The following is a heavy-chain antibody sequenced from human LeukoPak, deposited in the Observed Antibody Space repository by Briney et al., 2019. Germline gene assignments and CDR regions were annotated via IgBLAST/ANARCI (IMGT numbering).Heavy chain of an antibody. J-gene: IGHJ4*02. D-gene: IGHD6-13*01. Sequence: GGSLRLSCAASGFTVSSYAMSWVSQAQGKGLEWVSAISGSGGSTYYADSVKGRFTISRDNSKNTLYLQMNSLRAEDTAVYYCVRIAAAGEFDYWGQGTLVTVSS. CDR1: GFTVSSYA. CDR3: VRIAAAGEFDY. V-gene: IGHV3-23*01. CDR2: ISGSGGST.